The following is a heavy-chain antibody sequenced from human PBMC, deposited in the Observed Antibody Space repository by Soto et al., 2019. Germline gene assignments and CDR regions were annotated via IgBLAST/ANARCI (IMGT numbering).Heavy chain of an antibody. CDR3: ARGRGYSYGWYFDY. D-gene: IGHD5-18*01. V-gene: IGHV3-20*04. Sequence: EVQLVESGGGVVRPGGSLRLSCEASGFTFDDSGMSWVRQAPGKGLEWVSGINWNGGSTGYADSVKGRCTISRDNAKNYLYLHMNSLRAEDTALYYCARGRGYSYGWYFDYWGQGTLVTVSS. J-gene: IGHJ4*02. CDR2: INWNGGST. CDR1: GFTFDDSG.